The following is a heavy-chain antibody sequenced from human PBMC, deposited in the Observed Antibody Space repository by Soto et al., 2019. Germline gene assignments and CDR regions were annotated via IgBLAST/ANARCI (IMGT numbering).Heavy chain of an antibody. D-gene: IGHD3-3*01. CDR3: ARCSGNFWRGYPNWFDP. CDR1: GYSFTSYW. CDR2: IYPGDSDA. V-gene: IGHV5-51*01. Sequence: PGESLKISCKGSGYSFTSYWIGWVRQMPWKGLEWMGIIYPGDSDARYSPSFQGQVTISADKSISTAYLQWSSLKASDTAMYYCARCSGNFWRGYPNWFDPWGQGPLVTVYS. J-gene: IGHJ5*02.